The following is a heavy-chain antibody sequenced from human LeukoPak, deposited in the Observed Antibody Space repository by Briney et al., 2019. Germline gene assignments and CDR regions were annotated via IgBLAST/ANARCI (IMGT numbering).Heavy chain of an antibody. Sequence: GGSLRLSCAASGFTVSSNYMGWVRQAPGKGLEWVSVIYSGGSTYYADSVKGRFTISRHNSKNTLYLQMNGLRVEDTAVYYCVREGPRGLAFDIWGQGTMVTVSS. J-gene: IGHJ3*02. D-gene: IGHD3/OR15-3a*01. CDR2: IYSGGST. CDR3: VREGPRGLAFDI. CDR1: GFTVSSNY. V-gene: IGHV3-53*01.